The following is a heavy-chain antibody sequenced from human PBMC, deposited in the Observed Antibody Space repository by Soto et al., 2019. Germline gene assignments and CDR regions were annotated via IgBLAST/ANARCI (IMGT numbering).Heavy chain of an antibody. CDR2: IYPGDSDT. Sequence: PXESLKIFWRGSEYSFTNYWLVWVRQMPGKGLDWVGTIYPGDSDTRYSPSFQGQVSISADKSISTAYLQWSSLKASETAMSYCARPEAEQWGQGTLVTVSS. J-gene: IGHJ4*02. CDR3: ARPEAEQ. V-gene: IGHV5-51*01. CDR1: EYSFTNYW.